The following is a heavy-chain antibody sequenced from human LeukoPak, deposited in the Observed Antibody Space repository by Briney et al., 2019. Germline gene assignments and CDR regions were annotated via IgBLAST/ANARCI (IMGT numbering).Heavy chain of an antibody. CDR3: ARTDLAYCGGDCYSLPFQH. Sequence: GASVKVSCKASGGTFSSYAISWVRQAPGQGLEWMGGIIPIFGTANYAQKFQGRVTITADKSTGTAYMELSSLRSEDTAVYYCARTDLAYCGGDCYSLPFQHWGQGTLVTVSS. D-gene: IGHD2-21*02. CDR1: GGTFSSYA. CDR2: IIPIFGTA. J-gene: IGHJ1*01. V-gene: IGHV1-69*06.